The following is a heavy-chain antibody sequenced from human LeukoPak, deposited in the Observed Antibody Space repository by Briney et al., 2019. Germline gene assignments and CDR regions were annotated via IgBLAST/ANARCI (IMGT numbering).Heavy chain of an antibody. CDR2: ISAYNGNT. CDR3: ARRSDDYDSSAYYH. J-gene: IGHJ4*02. D-gene: IGHD3-22*01. Sequence: ASVKVSCKASGYTFTNFGISWVRQAPGQGLEWMGWISAYNGNTGYAQKFQGRVTMTMDPSISTAYMELSSLRSEDTAVYYCARRSDDYDSSAYYHWGQGTLVTVSS. V-gene: IGHV1-18*01. CDR1: GYTFTNFG.